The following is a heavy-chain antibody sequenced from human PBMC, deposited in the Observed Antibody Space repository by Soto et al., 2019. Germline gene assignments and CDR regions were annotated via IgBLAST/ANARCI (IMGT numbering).Heavy chain of an antibody. CDR2: IIPIFGTA. V-gene: IGHV1-69*06. D-gene: IGHD3-3*01. CDR1: GGTFSSYA. J-gene: IGHJ6*02. CDR3: AREGITTFGVVIPMDV. Sequence: SVKVSCKASGGTFSSYAISWVRQAPGQGLEWMGGIIPIFGTANYAQKFQGRVTITADKSTSTAYMELSSLRSEDTAVYYCAREGITTFGVVIPMDVWGQGTTVTVSS.